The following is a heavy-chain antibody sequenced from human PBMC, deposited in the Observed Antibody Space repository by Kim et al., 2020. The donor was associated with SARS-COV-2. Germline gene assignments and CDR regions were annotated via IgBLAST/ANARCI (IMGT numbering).Heavy chain of an antibody. Sequence: SETLSLTCTVSGGSVSSGSYYWSWIRQPPGKGLEWIGYIYYSGSTNYNPSLKSRVTISVDTSENQFSLKLSSVTAADTAVYYCARDFRGYSSASDYYYGMDVWGQGTTVTVSS. CDR2: IYYSGST. CDR1: GGSVSSGSYY. J-gene: IGHJ6*02. D-gene: IGHD3-22*01. V-gene: IGHV4-61*01. CDR3: ARDFRGYSSASDYYYGMDV.